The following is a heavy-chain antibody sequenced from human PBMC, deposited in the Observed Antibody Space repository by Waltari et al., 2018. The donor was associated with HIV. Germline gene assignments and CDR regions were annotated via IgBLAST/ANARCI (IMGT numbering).Heavy chain of an antibody. CDR3: VRVRDSSSGWYIFDY. D-gene: IGHD6-19*01. V-gene: IGHV3-13*04. J-gene: IGHJ4*02. CDR2: IGAAGDT. Sequence: EVHLLESGGGLLQPGGSLRLSCAASGFTFNTYDMHWVRQAAGEGLQWVSAIGAAGDTYYSDSVKGRFTISRENAKNSLFLQMNSLRAGDTAVYFCVRVRDSSSGWYIFDYWGQGALVTVSS. CDR1: GFTFNTYD.